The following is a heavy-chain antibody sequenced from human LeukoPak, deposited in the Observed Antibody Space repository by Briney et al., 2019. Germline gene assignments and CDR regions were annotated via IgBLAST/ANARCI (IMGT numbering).Heavy chain of an antibody. CDR1: GFTVSSYY. CDR2: IKSKTDGGTT. CDR3: TTDPQRGYYFDY. V-gene: IGHV3-15*01. J-gene: IGHJ4*02. Sequence: GGSLRLSCAASGFTVSSYYMSWVRQAPGKGLEWVGRIKSKTDGGTTDDAAPVKGRFTISRDDSKNTLYLQMNSLKTEDTAVYYCTTDPQRGYYFDYWGQGTLVTVSS.